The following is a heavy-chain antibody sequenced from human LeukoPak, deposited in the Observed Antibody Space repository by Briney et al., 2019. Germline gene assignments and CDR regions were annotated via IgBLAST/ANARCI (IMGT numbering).Heavy chain of an antibody. J-gene: IGHJ6*02. CDR2: ISAYNGNT. Sequence: ASVKVSCKASGYTFTSYGISWVRQAPGQGLEWMGWISAYNGNTNYAQKLQGRVTMTTDTSTSTAYMELRSLRSDDTAVYYCARELVGATPNYGMDVWGQGTTVTVSS. V-gene: IGHV1-18*01. D-gene: IGHD1-26*01. CDR1: GYTFTSYG. CDR3: ARELVGATPNYGMDV.